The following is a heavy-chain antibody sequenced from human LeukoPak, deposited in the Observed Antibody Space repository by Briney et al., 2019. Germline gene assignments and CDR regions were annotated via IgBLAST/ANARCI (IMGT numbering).Heavy chain of an antibody. CDR2: ISSDSSTI. Sequence: GGSLRLSCAASGFTFSDYYMSWLRQAPGKGLEWVSYISSDSSTIYYADSVKGRFTISRDNAKNSLYLQMNSLRAEDTAVYYCARVFHYWGQGTLVTVSS. CDR1: GFTFSDYY. J-gene: IGHJ4*02. CDR3: ARVFHY. V-gene: IGHV3-11*04.